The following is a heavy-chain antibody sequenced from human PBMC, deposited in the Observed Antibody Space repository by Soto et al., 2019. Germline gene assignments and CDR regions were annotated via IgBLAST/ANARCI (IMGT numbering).Heavy chain of an antibody. J-gene: IGHJ5*01. D-gene: IGHD2-2*01. Sequence: QVLLQQSGPGLVKTSQTFSLTCATSGDSVSSNDATWDWIRQSPSRGLEGLGRTYYRSKWYIDYAGSVKSRITITPDPSNTQPSLQLKSVTPDDTAVDYCVSLVGNSWLGSWGPGTLVTVSS. V-gene: IGHV6-1*01. CDR1: GDSVSSNDAT. CDR3: VSLVGNSWLGS. CDR2: TYYRSKWYI.